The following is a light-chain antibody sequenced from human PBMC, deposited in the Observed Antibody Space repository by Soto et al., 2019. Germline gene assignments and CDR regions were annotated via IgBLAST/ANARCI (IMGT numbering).Light chain of an antibody. V-gene: IGKV3D-15*01. CDR2: GAS. CDR3: QQYDTSPRT. Sequence: EIVMTQSPATLSVSPGERATLSCRASQSVGSHLAWYQQKPGQAPRLLIYGASNRGTGIPDRFSGSGSGTDFTLTISGLEPEDFAVYSCQQYDTSPRTFGQGTKVDIK. CDR1: QSVGSH. J-gene: IGKJ1*01.